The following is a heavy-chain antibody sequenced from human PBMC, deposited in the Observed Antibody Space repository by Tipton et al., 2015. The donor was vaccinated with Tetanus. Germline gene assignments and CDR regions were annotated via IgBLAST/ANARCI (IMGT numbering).Heavy chain of an antibody. CDR3: AKVRGTLRYSFDS. D-gene: IGHD1-26*01. Sequence: SVKGRLTTSRDDSKNTLYLHMTSLRAEDTAVYYCAKVRGTLRYSFDSWGQGTLVTVSS. V-gene: IGHV3-23*03. J-gene: IGHJ5*01.